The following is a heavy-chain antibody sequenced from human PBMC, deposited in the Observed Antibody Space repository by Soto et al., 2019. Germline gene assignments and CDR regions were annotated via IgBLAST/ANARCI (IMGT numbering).Heavy chain of an antibody. CDR1: GFTFSSYW. CDR3: AREIPVDTGYFDY. D-gene: IGHD5-18*01. V-gene: IGHV3-7*01. J-gene: IGHJ4*02. CDR2: IKQDGSEK. Sequence: EVQLVESGGGLVQPGGSLRLSCAASGFTFSSYWMSWVRQAPGKGLEWVANIKQDGSEKYYVDSVKGRFTISRDNAKNSLYLQMNSLRAEDTTVYYCAREIPVDTGYFDYWGQGTLVTVSS.